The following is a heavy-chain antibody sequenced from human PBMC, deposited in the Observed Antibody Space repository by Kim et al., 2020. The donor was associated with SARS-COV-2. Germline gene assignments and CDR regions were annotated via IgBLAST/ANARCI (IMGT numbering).Heavy chain of an antibody. Sequence: GGSLRLSCAASGFTFSSYSMNWVRQAPGKGLEWVSSISSSSSYIYYADSVKGRFTISRDNAKNSLYLQMNSLRAEDTAVYYCARNYDPVRYYGMDVWGQGTTVTVSS. D-gene: IGHD1-7*01. J-gene: IGHJ6*02. CDR3: ARNYDPVRYYGMDV. CDR2: ISSSSSYI. V-gene: IGHV3-21*01. CDR1: GFTFSSYS.